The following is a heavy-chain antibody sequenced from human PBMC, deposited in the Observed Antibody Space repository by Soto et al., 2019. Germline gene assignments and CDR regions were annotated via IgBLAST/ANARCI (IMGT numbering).Heavy chain of an antibody. Sequence: ASVKVSCKASGYTFTSYGISWVRQAPGQGLEWMGWISAYNGNTNYAQKLQGRVTMTTDTSTSTAYMELRSLRSDDTAVYYCARDITMVRGVSLFNWFDPWGQGTLVTVSS. CDR1: GYTFTSYG. D-gene: IGHD3-10*01. J-gene: IGHJ5*02. V-gene: IGHV1-18*01. CDR3: ARDITMVRGVSLFNWFDP. CDR2: ISAYNGNT.